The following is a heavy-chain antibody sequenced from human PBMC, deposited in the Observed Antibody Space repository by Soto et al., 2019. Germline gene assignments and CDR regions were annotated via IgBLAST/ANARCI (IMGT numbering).Heavy chain of an antibody. V-gene: IGHV3-33*01. CDR2: IWSDGSYE. J-gene: IGHJ3*02. CDR1: GFKFNTYG. CDR3: ARVYCSGTHCYQGRLSFDI. D-gene: IGHD2-2*01. Sequence: HPGGSLRLSCAASGFKFNTYGMHWVRQAPGKGLEWVAVIWSDGSYEYYADSVKGRFTISRDNSKNTLYLQMNSLRAEDTAVYYCARVYCSGTHCYQGRLSFDIWGQGTVVTVSS.